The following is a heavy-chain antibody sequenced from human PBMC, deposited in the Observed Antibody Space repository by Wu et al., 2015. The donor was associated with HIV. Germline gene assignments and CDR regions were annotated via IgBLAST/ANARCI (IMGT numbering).Heavy chain of an antibody. V-gene: IGHV1-69*06. J-gene: IGHJ6*02. CDR3: ARNTDSVATSLYSLGV. CDR1: GFTFSSYA. CDR2: IIPIFGTA. Sequence: QVQLVQSGAEVKKPGASVKVSCKASGFTFSSYAISWVRQAPGQGLEWMGGIIPIFGTANYAQKFQGRVTMTRNTSISTAYMELSSLKSEDTAVYYCARNTDSVATSLYSLGVWGQGTVVTVSS. D-gene: IGHD5-12*01.